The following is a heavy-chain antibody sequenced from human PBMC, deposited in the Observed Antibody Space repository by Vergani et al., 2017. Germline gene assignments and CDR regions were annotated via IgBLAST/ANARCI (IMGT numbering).Heavy chain of an antibody. D-gene: IGHD6-13*01. V-gene: IGHV4-34*01. CDR3: ARGGGSSWYGRWFDP. CDR1: GGSFSGYY. Sequence: QVQLQQWGAGLLKPSETLSLTCAVYGGSFSGYYWSWIRQPPGKGLEWIGEINHSGSTNYNPSLKSRVTISVDTSKNQFSLKLRSVTAADTAVYYCARGGGSSWYGRWFDPWGQGTLVTVSS. CDR2: INHSGST. J-gene: IGHJ5*02.